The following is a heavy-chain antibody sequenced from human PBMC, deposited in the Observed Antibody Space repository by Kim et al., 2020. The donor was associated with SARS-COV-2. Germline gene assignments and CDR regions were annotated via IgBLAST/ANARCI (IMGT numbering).Heavy chain of an antibody. CDR2: IYYSGST. CDR1: GGSISSYY. Sequence: SETLSLTCTVSGGSISSYYWSWIRQPPGKGLEWIGYIYYSGSTNYNPSLKSRVTISVDTSKNQFSLKLSSVTAADTAVYYCARAQSDDILTGYSLSVWF. D-gene: IGHD3-9*01. J-gene: IGHJ5*01. CDR3: ARAQSDDILTGYSLSVWF. V-gene: IGHV4-59*01.